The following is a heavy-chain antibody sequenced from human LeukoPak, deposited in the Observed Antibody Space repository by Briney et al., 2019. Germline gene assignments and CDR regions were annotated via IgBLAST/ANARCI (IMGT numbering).Heavy chain of an antibody. J-gene: IGHJ2*01. CDR2: IYYSRST. CDR1: GGSISSSSYY. D-gene: IGHD3-22*01. V-gene: IGHV4-39*01. CDR3: ARGVTMIVVVIHDWYFDL. Sequence: SETLSLTCTVPGGSISSSSYYWGWIRQPPGKGLEWIGSIYYSRSTYYNPSLKSRVTISVDTSKNQFSLKLSSLTAADTAVYYCARGVTMIVVVIHDWYFDLWGRGTLVTVSS.